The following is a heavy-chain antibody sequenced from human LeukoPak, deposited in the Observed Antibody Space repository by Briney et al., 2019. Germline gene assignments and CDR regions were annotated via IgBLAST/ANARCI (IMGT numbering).Heavy chain of an antibody. V-gene: IGHV1-46*03. CDR1: GGTFSSYA. D-gene: IGHD5-12*01. Sequence: GASVKVSCKASGGTFSSYAISWVRQAPGQGLEWMGIIIPSGGSTSYAQKFQGRVTMTRDTSTSTVYMELSSLRSEDTAVYYCATRGYSGYGIFDYWGQGTLVTVSS. CDR2: IIPSGGST. CDR3: ATRGYSGYGIFDY. J-gene: IGHJ4*02.